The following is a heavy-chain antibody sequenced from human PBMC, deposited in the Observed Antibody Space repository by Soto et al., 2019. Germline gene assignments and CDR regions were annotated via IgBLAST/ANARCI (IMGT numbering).Heavy chain of an antibody. CDR2: IIPIFGTA. CDR3: ARDDRIVGAMDY. J-gene: IGHJ4*02. CDR1: GGTFSSYA. D-gene: IGHD1-26*01. V-gene: IGHV1-69*06. Sequence: ASVKVSCKASGGTFSSYAISWVRQAPGQGLEWMGGIIPIFGTANYAQKSQGRVTITADKSTSTAYMELSSLRSEDTAVYYCARDDRIVGAMDYWGQGTLVTVSS.